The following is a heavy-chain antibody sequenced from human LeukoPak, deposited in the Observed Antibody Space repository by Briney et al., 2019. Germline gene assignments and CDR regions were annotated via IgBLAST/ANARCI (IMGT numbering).Heavy chain of an antibody. J-gene: IGHJ4*02. CDR2: IYYSGST. D-gene: IGHD3-3*01. V-gene: IGHV4-39*07. CDR3: ARMPRSITIFGVESYPEGYFDY. CDR1: GGSISSSSYY. Sequence: PSETLSLTCTVSGGSISSSSYYWGWIRQPPGKGLEWIGSIYYSGSTYYNPSLKSRVTISVDTSKNQFSLKLSSVTAADTAVYYCARMPRSITIFGVESYPEGYFDYWGQGTLVTVSS.